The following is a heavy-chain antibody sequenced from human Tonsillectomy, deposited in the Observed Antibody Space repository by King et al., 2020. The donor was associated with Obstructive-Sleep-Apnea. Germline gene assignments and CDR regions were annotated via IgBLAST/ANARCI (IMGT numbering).Heavy chain of an antibody. CDR3: ARDLTEAPYYGMDV. CDR2: IYYSGTA. V-gene: IGHV4-59*01. J-gene: IGHJ6*02. Sequence: QLQESGPGLVKPSETLSLTCTVSGGSISTYCWSWIRQPPGKGLEWIGYIYYSGTANYNPSLQSRVTISVDTSKNQFPLKLSSLSAADTAVYYCARDLTEAPYYGMDVWGQGTTVTVSS. CDR1: GGSISTYC. D-gene: IGHD3-9*01.